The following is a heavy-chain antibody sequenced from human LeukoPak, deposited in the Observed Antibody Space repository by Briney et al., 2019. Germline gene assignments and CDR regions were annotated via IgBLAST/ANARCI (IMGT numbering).Heavy chain of an antibody. CDR1: GFSFSSHA. J-gene: IGHJ4*02. CDR3: ARYSGSYYPDY. V-gene: IGHV3-23*01. D-gene: IGHD1-26*01. CDR2: IIGSGGST. Sequence: PGGSLRLSCAASGFSFSSHAMSWVRQAPGKGLEWVSAIIGSGGSTYYADSVTGRFTISRGNSKNTLYLQMNSLRAEDTAVYYCARYSGSYYPDYWGQGTLVTVSS.